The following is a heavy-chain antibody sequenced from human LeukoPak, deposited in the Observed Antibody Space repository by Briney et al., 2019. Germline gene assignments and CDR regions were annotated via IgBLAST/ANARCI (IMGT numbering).Heavy chain of an antibody. CDR3: ARGLSRGHSSGWYGGSSGMDV. CDR2: IYYSGST. Sequence: PSETLSLTCTVSGGSVSSGSYYWSWIRQPPGKGLEWIGYIYYSGSTNYNPSLKSRVTISVDTSKNQFSLKLSSVTAADTAVYYCARGLSRGHSSGWYGGSSGMDVWGKGTTVTVSS. CDR1: GGSVSSGSYY. J-gene: IGHJ6*04. V-gene: IGHV4-61*01. D-gene: IGHD6-19*01.